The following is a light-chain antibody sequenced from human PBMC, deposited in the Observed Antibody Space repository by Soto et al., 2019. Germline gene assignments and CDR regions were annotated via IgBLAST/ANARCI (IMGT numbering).Light chain of an antibody. Sequence: EIVLTQSPGTLSLSPGERATLSCRASQNVSNNYLAWYQQKPGQAPRLLIADASRRATGIPDRFSGSGSGTEFTLTISRLEPEDFAVYYCQQCARSPLTFGQGTKVEMK. J-gene: IGKJ1*01. V-gene: IGKV3-20*01. CDR1: QNVSNNY. CDR2: DAS. CDR3: QQCARSPLT.